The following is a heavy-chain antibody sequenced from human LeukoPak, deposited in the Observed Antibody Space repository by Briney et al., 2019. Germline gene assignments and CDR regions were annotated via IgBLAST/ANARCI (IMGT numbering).Heavy chain of an antibody. CDR2: ISSSGVRT. V-gene: IGHV3-23*01. CDR3: AKKKAYHSSGYSDAFDI. CDR1: GFTFSIYA. Sequence: PGGSLRLSCAASGFTFSIYAMSWVRQAPGKGLEWVSAISSSGVRTYYADAVEGRFTISRDNSKNTLYLQMSSLRAEDTAVYYCAKKKAYHSSGYSDAFDIWGQGTMVTVSS. J-gene: IGHJ3*02. D-gene: IGHD3-22*01.